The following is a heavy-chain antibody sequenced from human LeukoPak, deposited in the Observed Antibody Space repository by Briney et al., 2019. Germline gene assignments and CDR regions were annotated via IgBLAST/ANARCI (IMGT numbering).Heavy chain of an antibody. CDR1: GGSISDNY. J-gene: IGHJ6*02. D-gene: IGHD6-19*01. CDR3: ARHIAVGEDV. Sequence: SETLSLTCTASGGSISDNYWSWIRQSPGKGLEWVGYIYYTGSTTYNPSLRSRLTISLDTSKNQFSLKLSSVTAADAAVYYCARHIAVGEDVWGQGTTVTVSS. V-gene: IGHV4-59*01. CDR2: IYYTGST.